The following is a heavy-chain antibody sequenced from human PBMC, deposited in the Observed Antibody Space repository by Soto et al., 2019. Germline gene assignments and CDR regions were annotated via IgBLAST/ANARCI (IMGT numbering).Heavy chain of an antibody. CDR2: ISSSASHI. CDR3: ARGYTGYCSGGTCYWFDP. D-gene: IGHD2-15*01. V-gene: IGHV3-21*01. Sequence: GGSLRLSCAASGFSFSSYSMNWVRQAPGKGLEWVSSISSSASHINYADSVKGRFAISRDNAKKSLYPQMNSLRAEDTADYYCARGYTGYCSGGTCYWFDPWGQGTLVTVSS. J-gene: IGHJ5*02. CDR1: GFSFSSYS.